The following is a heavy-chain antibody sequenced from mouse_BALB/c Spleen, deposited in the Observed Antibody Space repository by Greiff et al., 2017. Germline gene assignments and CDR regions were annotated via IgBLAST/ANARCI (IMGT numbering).Heavy chain of an antibody. D-gene: IGHD3-3*01. Sequence: EVNLVESGGGLVQPGGSLRLSCATSGFTFTDYYMSWVRQPPGKALEWLGFIRNIANGYTTEYSASVKGRFTISRDNSQRILYLPVNTLRAEDWATYYCTRGCDYWGQGTTLT. CDR3: TRGCDY. CDR1: GFTFTDYY. J-gene: IGHJ2*01. V-gene: IGHV7-3*02. CDR2: IRNIANGYTT.